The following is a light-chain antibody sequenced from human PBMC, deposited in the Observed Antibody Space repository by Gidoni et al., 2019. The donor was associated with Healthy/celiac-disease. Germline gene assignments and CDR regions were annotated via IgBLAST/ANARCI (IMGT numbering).Light chain of an antibody. J-gene: IGKJ4*01. V-gene: IGKV3-11*01. CDR2: HAT. Sequence: EIVLTQSPATPSLSPGERATLSCRASQSVSCNLAWYQQKPGQAPTLLIVHATNRATGIPARFSGSGCGTELTLTISSLEPEDVAVYYCQQRSNWPPILTFGGGTKVEIK. CDR1: QSVSCN. CDR3: QQRSNWPPILT.